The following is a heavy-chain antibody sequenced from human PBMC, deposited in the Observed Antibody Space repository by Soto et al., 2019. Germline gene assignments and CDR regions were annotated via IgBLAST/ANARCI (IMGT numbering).Heavy chain of an antibody. CDR2: IYAGGGTT. V-gene: IGHV3-23*04. D-gene: IGHD3-10*01. J-gene: IGHJ4*02. Sequence: EVQLVESGGGLVQPGRSLRLSCAASGFTFDDYAMHWVRQAPGKGLDWVSTIYAGGGTTHYAESVKGRFTISRDNSNNRLYLQMNNLRAEDTAVYFCAKDLIRGDGYVDFDYWGQGTLVTVSS. CDR3: AKDLIRGDGYVDFDY. CDR1: GFTFDDYA.